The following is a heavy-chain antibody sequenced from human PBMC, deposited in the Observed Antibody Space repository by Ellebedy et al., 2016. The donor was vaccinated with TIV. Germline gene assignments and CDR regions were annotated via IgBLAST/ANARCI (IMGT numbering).Heavy chain of an antibody. Sequence: PGGPLRLSCAASGFSFRSYWLSWVRQAPGKGLEWVANLRHDGDEKYYVDSVKGRFTISRDDSKNTLYLQMSGLRAEDTAVDYCARRGDYGDHAVQVNSWFDRWGQGTLVTVSS. J-gene: IGHJ5*02. V-gene: IGHV3-7*01. D-gene: IGHD1-1*01. CDR3: ARRGDYGDHAVQVNSWFDR. CDR1: GFSFRSYW. CDR2: LRHDGDEK.